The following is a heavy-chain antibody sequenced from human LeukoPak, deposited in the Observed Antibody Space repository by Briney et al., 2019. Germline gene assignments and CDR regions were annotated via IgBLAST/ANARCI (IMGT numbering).Heavy chain of an antibody. CDR1: KLTFSTYG. Sequence: GRSLRLSCAASKLTFSTYGMHWVRQAPGKGLEWVAFIWFDGSNKYYADSVKGRFTISRDNSKNTLYLQMNSLRAEDTAVYYCCSGSPKGVDYWGQGTLVTVSS. D-gene: IGHD3-10*02. CDR2: IWFDGSNK. V-gene: IGHV3-33*01. J-gene: IGHJ4*02. CDR3: CSGSPKGVDY.